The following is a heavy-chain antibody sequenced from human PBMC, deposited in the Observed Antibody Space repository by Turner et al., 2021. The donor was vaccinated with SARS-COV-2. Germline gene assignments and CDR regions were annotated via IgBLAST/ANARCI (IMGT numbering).Heavy chain of an antibody. CDR2: IDPSDSYT. V-gene: IGHV5-10-1*03. CDR1: GNSFTSYW. Sequence: EVQLVQSGAEVKKPGESLRISGKGSGNSFTSYWISWVRQMPGKGLEWMGRIDPSDSYTNYSPSFQGHVTFSADNSISTAYLQWSSLKASDTAMYYCATSGYLSTNWFDPWGQGTLVTVSS. J-gene: IGHJ5*02. D-gene: IGHD3-22*01. CDR3: ATSGYLSTNWFDP.